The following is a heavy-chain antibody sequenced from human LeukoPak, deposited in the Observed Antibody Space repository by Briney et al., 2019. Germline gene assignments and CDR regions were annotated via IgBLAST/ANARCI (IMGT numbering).Heavy chain of an antibody. Sequence: GGSLRLSCAASGFTFRSYGMHWVRQAPGKGLEWVSVIHNTGSTHYVDSVKGRFSISRDNSKNALYLQMNSLRDEDTAVYYCARDLRLIWGQGTLVTVSS. D-gene: IGHD2-8*01. J-gene: IGHJ4*02. CDR2: IHNTGST. CDR3: ARDLRLI. V-gene: IGHV3-66*01. CDR1: GFTFRSYG.